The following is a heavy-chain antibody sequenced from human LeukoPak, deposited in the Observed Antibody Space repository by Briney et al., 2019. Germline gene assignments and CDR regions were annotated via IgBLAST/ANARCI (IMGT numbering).Heavy chain of an antibody. J-gene: IGHJ6*02. V-gene: IGHV3-11*01. CDR1: GFTFSDYY. D-gene: IGHD1-1*01. CDR2: ISSSGSTI. CDR3: ARDLDGYYYYGMDV. Sequence: PGGSLRLSCAASGFTFSDYYMSWIRQAPGKGLEWVSYISSSGSTIYCADSVKGRFTISRDNAKNSLYLQMNSLRAEDTAVYYCARDLDGYYYYGMDVWGQGTTVTVSS.